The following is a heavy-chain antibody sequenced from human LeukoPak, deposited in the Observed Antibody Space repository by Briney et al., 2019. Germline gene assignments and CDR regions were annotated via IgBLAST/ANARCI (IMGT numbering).Heavy chain of an antibody. CDR1: GGTFSSYA. V-gene: IGHV1-69*05. CDR2: MTVMSGTA. D-gene: IGHD5-12*01. J-gene: IGHJ5*01. Sequence: ASVTVSCKASGGTFSSYAIAWVRQAAGQGLEWMGRMTVMSGTANYAQKFQDRVTITTDESTRTSYLEVSSLRSEDTAVYFCATELRGYSFGYDSWGQGTLVTVSA. CDR3: ATELRGYSFGYDS.